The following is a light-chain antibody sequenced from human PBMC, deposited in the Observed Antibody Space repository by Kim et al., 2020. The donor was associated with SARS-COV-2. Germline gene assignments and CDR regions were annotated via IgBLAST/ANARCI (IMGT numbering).Light chain of an antibody. Sequence: GQSITISCTGTNSDVGSYNLVSWYQQHPGKAPKLMIYEVSKWPSGVSNRFSGSKSGSTASLTISGLQAEDEAGYFCCSYAGSSTVVFGGGTQLTVL. J-gene: IGLJ2*01. V-gene: IGLV2-23*02. CDR3: CSYAGSSTVV. CDR2: EVS. CDR1: NSDVGSYNL.